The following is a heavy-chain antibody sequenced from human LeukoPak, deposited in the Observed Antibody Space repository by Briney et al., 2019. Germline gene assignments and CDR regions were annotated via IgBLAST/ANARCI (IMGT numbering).Heavy chain of an antibody. Sequence: GGSLRLSCAASGFTFSSYAMHWVRQAPGKGLEWVSGISWNSGSIGYADSVKGRFTISRDNAKNSLYLQMNSLGAEDTALYYCAIGGGTMVRGVIKAYWGQGTLVTVSS. CDR1: GFTFSSYA. CDR2: ISWNSGSI. D-gene: IGHD3-10*01. V-gene: IGHV3-9*01. CDR3: AIGGGTMVRGVIKAY. J-gene: IGHJ4*02.